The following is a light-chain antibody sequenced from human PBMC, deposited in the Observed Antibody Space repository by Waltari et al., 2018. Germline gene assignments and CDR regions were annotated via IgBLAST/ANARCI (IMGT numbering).Light chain of an antibody. CDR3: SSQSSNDVVL. CDR1: STDVGGYNS. Sequence: QSALTQPASVPGSPGQSVTIFCAGTSTDVGGYNSFSWYQEHPGQAPRVIIYDVSDRPSGVSDRFSGSKSGNTASLTISGLQAEDEADYYCSSQSSNDVVLFGGGTKLTVL. J-gene: IGLJ2*01. V-gene: IGLV2-14*01. CDR2: DVS.